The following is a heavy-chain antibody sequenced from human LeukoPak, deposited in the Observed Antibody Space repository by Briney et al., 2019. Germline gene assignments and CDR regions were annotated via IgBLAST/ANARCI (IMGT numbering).Heavy chain of an antibody. J-gene: IGHJ4*02. D-gene: IGHD1-26*01. CDR1: GGSISSYY. Sequence: SSETLSLTCTVSGGSISSYYWSWIRQPPGKGLEWIGYIYYSGSTNYNPSLKSRVTISVDTSKNQFSLKLSSVTAADTDVYYCARGQYSGSCFDDWGQGSLVTVSS. V-gene: IGHV4-59*08. CDR3: ARGQYSGSCFDD. CDR2: IYYSGST.